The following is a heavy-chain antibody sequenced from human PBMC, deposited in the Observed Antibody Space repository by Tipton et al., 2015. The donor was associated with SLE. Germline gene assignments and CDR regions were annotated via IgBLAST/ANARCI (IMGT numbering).Heavy chain of an antibody. V-gene: IGHV3-43D*04. D-gene: IGHD6-13*01. CDR1: GFTFDDYA. CDR2: ISWDGGST. J-gene: IGHJ2*01. Sequence: SLRLSCAASGFTFDDYAMHWVRQAPGKGLEWVSLISWDGGSTYYADSVKGRFTISRDNSKNTLYLQMNSLRAEDTAVYYCAKVRQQLAYDWYFDLWGRGTLVTVSS. CDR3: AKVRQQLAYDWYFDL.